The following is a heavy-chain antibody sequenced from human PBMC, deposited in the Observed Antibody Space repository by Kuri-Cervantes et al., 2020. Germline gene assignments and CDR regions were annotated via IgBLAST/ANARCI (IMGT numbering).Heavy chain of an antibody. D-gene: IGHD6-13*01. Sequence: SVKVSCKASGYTFTSYGISWVRQAPGQGLEWMGGIIPIFGTANYAQKFQGRVTITADKSTSTAYMELSSLRSEDTAVYYCARGPRPVPYSSSWFYYYYGMDVWGQGTTVTVSS. J-gene: IGHJ6*02. CDR1: GYTFTSYG. CDR3: ARGPRPVPYSSSWFYYYYGMDV. CDR2: IIPIFGTA. V-gene: IGHV1-69*06.